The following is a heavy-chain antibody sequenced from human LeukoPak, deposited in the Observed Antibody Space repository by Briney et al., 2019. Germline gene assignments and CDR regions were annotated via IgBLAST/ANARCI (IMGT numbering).Heavy chain of an antibody. J-gene: IGHJ4*02. Sequence: PGGSLRLSCAASGFTFSSYWMHWVRQAPGKGLVWVSRINSDGSSTSYADSVKGRFTISRDNAKHTLYLQMNSLRAEDTAVYYCARLGYYYDSSGYYYEPFDYWGQGTLVTVSS. V-gene: IGHV3-74*01. CDR2: INSDGSST. CDR1: GFTFSSYW. D-gene: IGHD3-22*01. CDR3: ARLGYYYDSSGYYYEPFDY.